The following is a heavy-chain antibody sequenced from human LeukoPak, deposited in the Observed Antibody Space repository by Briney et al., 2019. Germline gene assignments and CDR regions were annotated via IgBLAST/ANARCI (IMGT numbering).Heavy chain of an antibody. CDR3: ARAQSLLWFGELSDYFDY. CDR2: ISYDGSNK. Sequence: GRSLRLSCAASGFTFSSYAMHWVRQAPGKGLEWVAVISYDGSNKYYADSVKGRFTISRDNSKNTLYLQMNSLRAEDTAVYYCARAQSLLWFGELSDYFDYWGQGTLVTVSS. V-gene: IGHV3-30-3*01. D-gene: IGHD3-10*01. CDR1: GFTFSSYA. J-gene: IGHJ4*02.